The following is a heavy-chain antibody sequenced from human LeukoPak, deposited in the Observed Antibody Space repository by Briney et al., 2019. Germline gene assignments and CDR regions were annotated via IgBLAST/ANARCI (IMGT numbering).Heavy chain of an antibody. CDR1: GGSIISYY. J-gene: IGHJ1*01. CDR3: ARSRRAAAAPARPFQH. D-gene: IGHD6-13*01. Sequence: SETLFLTCTVSGGSIISYYWSWIRQPPGKVLERIGYIYYSGSTNYNPSLKSRVTISVDTSKNQFSLKQSSVTTADTAVYYCARSRRAAAAPARPFQHWGQGTLVTVSS. CDR2: IYYSGST. V-gene: IGHV4-59*01.